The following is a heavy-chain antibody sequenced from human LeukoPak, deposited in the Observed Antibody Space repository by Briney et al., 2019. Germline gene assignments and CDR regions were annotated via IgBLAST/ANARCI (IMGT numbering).Heavy chain of an antibody. V-gene: IGHV3-66*02. Sequence: GGSLRLSCAASGFTITTNYMNWVRQAPGKGLEWVSVIYGDDETNYADSVKGRFTISRDNSKNTVYLQMGSLRVEDMAVYYCTRRYCSSTSCSPFDYWGQGTLVTVSS. J-gene: IGHJ4*02. CDR3: TRRYCSSTSCSPFDY. D-gene: IGHD2-2*01. CDR1: GFTITTNY. CDR2: IYGDDET.